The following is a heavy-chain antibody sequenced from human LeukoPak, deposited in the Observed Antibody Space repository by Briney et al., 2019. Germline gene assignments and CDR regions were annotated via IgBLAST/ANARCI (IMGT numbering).Heavy chain of an antibody. CDR3: AKDTGPLMITFGGVVISYFDY. Sequence: GGSLRLSCAGSVFIFSNSAMSWVRQAPGKGLEWVSGIKGNGFDTYYADSVKGRFTVSRDNSKNTLSLQMNSLSAEDTAVYYCAKDTGPLMITFGGVVISYFDYWGQGALVTVSS. D-gene: IGHD3-16*01. J-gene: IGHJ4*02. CDR1: VFIFSNSA. V-gene: IGHV3-23*01. CDR2: IKGNGFDT.